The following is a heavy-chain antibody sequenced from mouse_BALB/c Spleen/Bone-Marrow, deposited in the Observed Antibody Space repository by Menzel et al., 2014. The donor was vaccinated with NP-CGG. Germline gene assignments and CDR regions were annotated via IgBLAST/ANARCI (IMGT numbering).Heavy chain of an antibody. V-gene: IGHV2-6-7*01. D-gene: IGHD2-4*01. CDR3: ARALYDYDDLYCAMDY. CDR1: GFSSTGYG. Sequence: VQLVESGPGLVAPSQSLSITCTVSGFSSTGYGVNWVRQPPGKGLEWLGMIWGDGSTDYNSALKSRLSISKDNSKSQVFLKMNSLQTDDTARYYCARALYDYDDLYCAMDYWGQGTSVTVSS. J-gene: IGHJ4*01. CDR2: IWGDGST.